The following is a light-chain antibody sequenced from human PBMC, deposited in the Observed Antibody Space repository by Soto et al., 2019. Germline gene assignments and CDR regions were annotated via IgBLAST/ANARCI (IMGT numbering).Light chain of an antibody. CDR2: EDN. J-gene: IGLJ7*01. CDR3: QSYDSSTPAV. V-gene: IGLV6-57*04. CDR1: SGSIASNY. Sequence: FMLAQPHSVSESPGKTVTISCTRSSGSIASNYVQWYQQRPGSAPTTVIYEDNQRPSGVPDRFSGSIDSSSNSASLTISGLKTEDEADYYCQSYDSSTPAVFGGGTQLTVL.